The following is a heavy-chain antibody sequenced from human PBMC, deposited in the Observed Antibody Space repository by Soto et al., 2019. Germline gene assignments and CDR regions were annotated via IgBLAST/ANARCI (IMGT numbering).Heavy chain of an antibody. D-gene: IGHD3-3*01. CDR3: ARDGADLEWLLFSYYYYGMDV. CDR1: GFTFSSYA. J-gene: IGHJ6*02. V-gene: IGHV3-30-3*01. Sequence: LRLSCAASGFTFSSYAMHWVRQAPGKGLEWVAVISYDGSNKYYADSVKGRFTISRDNSKNTLYLQMNSLRAEDTAVYYCARDGADLEWLLFSYYYYGMDVWGQGTTVTVSS. CDR2: ISYDGSNK.